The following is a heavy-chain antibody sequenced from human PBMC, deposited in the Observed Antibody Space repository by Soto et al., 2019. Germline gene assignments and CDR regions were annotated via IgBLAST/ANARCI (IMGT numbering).Heavy chain of an antibody. Sequence: PSETLSLTCAVSGGSISSSNWWSWVRQPPGKGLEWIGEIYHSGSTNYNPSLKSRVTISVDKSKNQFSLKLSSVTAADTAVYYCASFEGYYGAFDYWGQGTLVTVSS. V-gene: IGHV4-4*02. D-gene: IGHD3-10*01. CDR1: GGSISSSNW. J-gene: IGHJ4*02. CDR2: IYHSGST. CDR3: ASFEGYYGAFDY.